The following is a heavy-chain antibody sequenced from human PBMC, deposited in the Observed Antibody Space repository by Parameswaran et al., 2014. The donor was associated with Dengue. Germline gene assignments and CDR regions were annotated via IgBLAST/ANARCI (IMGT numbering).Heavy chain of an antibody. CDR3: ATSYGGY. V-gene: IGHV3-72*01. D-gene: IGHD3-10*01. J-gene: IGHJ4*02. CDR2: IRNRVNSYTT. Sequence: WIRQPPGKGLEWIGRIRNRVNSYTTEYAASVKGRFTISRDDSRNSLYLHMDSLKTEDTAVYYCATSYGGYWGQGTLVTVSS.